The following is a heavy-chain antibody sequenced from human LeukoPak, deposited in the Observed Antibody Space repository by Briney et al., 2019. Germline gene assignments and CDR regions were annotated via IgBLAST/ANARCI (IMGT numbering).Heavy chain of an antibody. CDR2: IWYDGSNK. D-gene: IGHD3-22*01. CDR3: ARDYLFYYDTSNLDH. Sequence: PGGSLRLSCAASGFTFSSYGMHWVRQAPGKGLEWVAVIWYDGSNKYYADSVKGRFTISRDNFKNTLYLQMNSLRAEDTAVYYCARDYLFYYDTSNLDHWGQGTLVTVSS. CDR1: GFTFSSYG. V-gene: IGHV3-33*01. J-gene: IGHJ4*02.